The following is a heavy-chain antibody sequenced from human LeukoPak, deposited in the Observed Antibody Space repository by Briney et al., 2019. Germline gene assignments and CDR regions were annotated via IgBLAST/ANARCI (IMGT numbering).Heavy chain of an antibody. V-gene: IGHV4-59*08. D-gene: IGHD3-22*01. Sequence: SETLSLTCTVSGYSISSYYWSWIRQPPGKGLEWFGYIYYSGSTNYNPSLKSRVTISVDTSKNQFSLKLSSVTAADTAVYYCARLNKTPTVYYYDSSGEIDSWGQGTLVTVSS. J-gene: IGHJ4*02. CDR2: IYYSGST. CDR3: ARLNKTPTVYYYDSSGEIDS. CDR1: GYSISSYY.